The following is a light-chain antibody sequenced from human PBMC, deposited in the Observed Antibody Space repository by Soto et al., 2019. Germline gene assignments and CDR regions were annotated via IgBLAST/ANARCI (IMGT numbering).Light chain of an antibody. CDR1: QSISVW. J-gene: IGKJ2*01. CDR2: DSS. CDR3: QQYSGYSLT. V-gene: IGKV1-5*01. Sequence: DIQMTQSPSTLSASVGDRVTIACRASQSISVWLAWYQQKPGKAPKLLIYDSSNVQSGVPSRFSGSGSGTEFTLTISGLQPDDFAPYHCQQYSGYSLTFGQGTKLE.